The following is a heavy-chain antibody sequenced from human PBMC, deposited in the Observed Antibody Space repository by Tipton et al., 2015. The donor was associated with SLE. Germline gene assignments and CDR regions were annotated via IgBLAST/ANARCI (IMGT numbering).Heavy chain of an antibody. Sequence: QVQLVQSGPEVKKPGASVKVSCKASGYTFTSYYMHWVRQAPGQGLEWMGIINPSGGSTSYAQKFQGRVTMTRDTSTSTVYMELSSLRSEDTAIYYCARDGCGGDCYGGYFDLWGQGTLVTVS. D-gene: IGHD2-21*02. CDR1: GYTFTSYY. CDR2: INPSGGST. V-gene: IGHV1-46*01. CDR3: ARDGCGGDCYGGYFDL. J-gene: IGHJ4*02.